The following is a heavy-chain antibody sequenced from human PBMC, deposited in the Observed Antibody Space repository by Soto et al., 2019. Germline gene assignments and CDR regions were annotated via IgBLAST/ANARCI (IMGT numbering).Heavy chain of an antibody. CDR2: VTHSGST. CDR3: ERDDNTGFFDY. J-gene: IGHJ4*02. CDR1: GGSFSGYY. D-gene: IGHD3-9*01. Sequence: PSETLSLTCAVYGGSFSGYYWSWIRQSPGKGLEWIGEVTHSGSTNYNPSLKSRVTISVDTSKNQFSLNLSSVTAADTAVYYCERDDNTGFFDYCGQATLVTVSS. V-gene: IGHV4-34*01.